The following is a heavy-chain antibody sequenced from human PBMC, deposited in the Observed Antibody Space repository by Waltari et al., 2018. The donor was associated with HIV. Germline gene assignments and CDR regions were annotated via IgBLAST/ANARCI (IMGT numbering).Heavy chain of an antibody. CDR2: MSSSSSTI. V-gene: IGHV3-48*01. J-gene: IGHJ4*02. D-gene: IGHD3-22*01. CDR3: ANMGGYYYDSSGYYYDFDY. CDR1: GFTCRSYR. Sequence: EVQLVESGGGLVQPGGSLRRSCAAAGFTCRSYRMHWVGQAPGKGLEWVSYMSSSSSTIYYADSVKGRFTISRDNAKNSLYLQMNSLRAEDTAVYYCANMGGYYYDSSGYYYDFDYWGQGTLVTVSS.